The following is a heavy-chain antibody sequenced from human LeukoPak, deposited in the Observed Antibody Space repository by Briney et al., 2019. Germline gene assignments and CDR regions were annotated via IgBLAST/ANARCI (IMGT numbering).Heavy chain of an antibody. CDR1: VFAFNVYA. V-gene: IGHV3-66*01. CDR3: ARLHSSSSHTSFDY. J-gene: IGHJ4*02. Sequence: GGSLRLSCAASVFAFNVYAMTWVRQAPGKGLEWVSVIYSSGSTYYADSVKGRFTISRDNSRNTLYLQMDSLRAEDTAVYYCARLHSSSSHTSFDYWGQGTLVTVSS. CDR2: IYSSGST. D-gene: IGHD6-6*01.